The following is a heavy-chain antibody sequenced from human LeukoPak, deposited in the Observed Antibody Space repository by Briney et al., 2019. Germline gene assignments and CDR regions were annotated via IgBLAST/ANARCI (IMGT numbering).Heavy chain of an antibody. V-gene: IGHV4-39*07. J-gene: IGHJ4*02. D-gene: IGHD2-15*01. CDR3: AREIFCSGGSCSNAIFDY. CDR1: GGSISSGGYY. Sequence: ASQTLSLTCTVSGGSISSGGYYWSWIRQPPGKGLEWIGSIYHSGSTYYNPSLKSRVTISVDTSKNQFSLKLSSVTAADTAVYYCAREIFCSGGSCSNAIFDYWGQGTLVTVSS. CDR2: IYHSGST.